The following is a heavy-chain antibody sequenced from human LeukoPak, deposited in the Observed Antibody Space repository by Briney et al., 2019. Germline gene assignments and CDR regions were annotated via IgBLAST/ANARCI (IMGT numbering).Heavy chain of an antibody. V-gene: IGHV3-23*01. CDR3: AKDLDYGDHTVDY. D-gene: IGHD4-17*01. J-gene: IGHJ4*02. CDR2: ISGSGGST. Sequence: GGSLRLSCAASGFTFTNYAMSWVRQAPGKGLEWVSAISGSGGSTYYADSVKGRFTISRDNSKNTLYLQMNSLRAEDTAVYYCAKDLDYGDHTVDYWGQGTLVTVSS. CDR1: GFTFTNYA.